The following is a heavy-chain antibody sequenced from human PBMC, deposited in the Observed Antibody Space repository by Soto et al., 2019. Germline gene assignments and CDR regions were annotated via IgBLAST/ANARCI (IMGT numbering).Heavy chain of an antibody. V-gene: IGHV3-13*01. CDR2: IDIGGNT. Sequence: EVELVESGGGLVQPGGSLRLSCAASGFTFSSYDMHWVRQATGKGLEWVSAIDIGGNTFYPGSVQGRFTISRENGKNSLYLQMNSLRAEDTAVYYCLGSGSGGSLVWFDPWGQGTLVTVSS. CDR3: LGSGSGGSLVWFDP. J-gene: IGHJ5*02. CDR1: GFTFSSYD. D-gene: IGHD2-15*01.